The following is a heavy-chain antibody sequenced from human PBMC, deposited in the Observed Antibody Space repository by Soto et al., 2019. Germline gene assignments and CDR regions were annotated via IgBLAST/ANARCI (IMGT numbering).Heavy chain of an antibody. D-gene: IGHD2-2*01. Sequence: EVQLVESGGGLVQPGGSLRLSCAASGFTFSSYWMSWVRQAPGKGLEWVANIKQDGSEKYYVDSVKGRFTISRDNAKNSLYLQMNSLRAEDTAVYYCARGGRDIVVVPVDWGQGTLVTVSS. V-gene: IGHV3-7*04. CDR2: IKQDGSEK. CDR3: ARGGRDIVVVPVD. CDR1: GFTFSSYW. J-gene: IGHJ4*02.